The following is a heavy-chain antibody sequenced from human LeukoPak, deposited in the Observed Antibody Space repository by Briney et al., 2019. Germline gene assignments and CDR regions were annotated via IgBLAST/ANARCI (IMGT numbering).Heavy chain of an antibody. V-gene: IGHV1-69*13. Sequence: SVKVSCRASGGTFSSYAISWVRQAPGQGLEWMGGIIPIFGTANYAQKFQGRVTITADESTSTAYMELSSLRSEDTAVYYCAREDPNYYDSSGYGPYAFDIWGQGTMVTVSS. CDR3: AREDPNYYDSSGYGPYAFDI. D-gene: IGHD3-22*01. J-gene: IGHJ3*02. CDR2: IIPIFGTA. CDR1: GGTFSSYA.